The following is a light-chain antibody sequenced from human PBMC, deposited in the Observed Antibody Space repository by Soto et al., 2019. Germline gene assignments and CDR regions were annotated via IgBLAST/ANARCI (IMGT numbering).Light chain of an antibody. Sequence: QYVLTQPPSASGSPGQSVTISCTGTKNDIGVYDFVSWYQHHPGTAPRLIIYEVVQRPSGVPDRFSGAKSGNTASLTVSGLKAADEADYFCKSYAGSNTYVFGSGTKVTVL. CDR3: KSYAGSNTYV. CDR1: KNDIGVYDF. CDR2: EVV. V-gene: IGLV2-8*01. J-gene: IGLJ1*01.